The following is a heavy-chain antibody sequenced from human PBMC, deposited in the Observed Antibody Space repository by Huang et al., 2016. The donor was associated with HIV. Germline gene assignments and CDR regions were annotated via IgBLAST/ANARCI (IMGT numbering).Heavy chain of an antibody. CDR3: AKDNDLYYFDY. Sequence: QVHLVESGGGVVEPGRSLRLSCAASGFTFSGYGMHWVRQAPGKWLEGVAVITVDGKNKYYSDSVRGRFTVSRDNSQNTVSLQMNTLRAEDTAVYYCAKDNDLYYFDYWGQGTLVTVSS. CDR2: ITVDGKNK. CDR1: GFTFSGYG. D-gene: IGHD1-1*01. V-gene: IGHV3-30*18. J-gene: IGHJ4*02.